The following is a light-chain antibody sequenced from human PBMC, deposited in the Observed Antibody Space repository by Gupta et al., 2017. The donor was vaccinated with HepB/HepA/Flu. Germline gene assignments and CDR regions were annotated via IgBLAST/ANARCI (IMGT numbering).Light chain of an antibody. V-gene: IGLV2-11*01. J-gene: IGLJ1*01. CDR1: DNDIGYYNY. CDR2: DVT. CDR3: CPYAGSYTYV. Sequence: QSALTPPRSVSGSPGQSVTISCTGTDNDIGYYNYVSWYQHHPGKAPKLMISDVTDRPSGVPDRFSGSKSGNTASLTISGLQADDEADYYCCPYAGSYTYVFGTGSKVTVL.